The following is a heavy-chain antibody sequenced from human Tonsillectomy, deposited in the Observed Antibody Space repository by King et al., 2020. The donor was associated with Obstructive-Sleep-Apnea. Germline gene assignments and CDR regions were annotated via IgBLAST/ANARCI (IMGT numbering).Heavy chain of an antibody. J-gene: IGHJ6*02. V-gene: IGHV5-51*01. CDR3: ARHYYDFWRGYRNPYYYYGMDV. D-gene: IGHD3-3*01. Sequence: QLVQSGAEVKKPGESLKISCKGSGYSVTSYWIGWVRQMPGKGLEWVGVIYPGDSDTRYRPSFQGQVTIPADKSISTAYLQGSSLKASDTAMYYCARHYYDFWRGYRNPYYYYGMDVWGQGTTVTVSS. CDR2: IYPGDSDT. CDR1: GYSVTSYW.